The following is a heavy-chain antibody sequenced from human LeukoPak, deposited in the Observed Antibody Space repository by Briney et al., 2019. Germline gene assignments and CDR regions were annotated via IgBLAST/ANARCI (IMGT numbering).Heavy chain of an antibody. CDR1: GFTFSSYA. CDR3: ASRYSSGWYYYYYYMDV. D-gene: IGHD6-19*01. J-gene: IGHJ6*03. CDR2: ISGSGGST. Sequence: GGSLRLSCAASGFTFSSYARSWVRQAPGKGLEWVSAISGSGGSTYYADSVKGRFTISRDNSKNTLYLQMNSLRAEDTAVYYCASRYSSGWYYYYYYMDVWGKGTTVTISS. V-gene: IGHV3-23*01.